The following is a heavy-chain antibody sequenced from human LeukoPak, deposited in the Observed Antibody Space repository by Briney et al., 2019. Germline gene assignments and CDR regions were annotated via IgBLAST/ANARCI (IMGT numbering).Heavy chain of an antibody. D-gene: IGHD3-10*01. Sequence: GESLKISCKGSGCNFTIYWIGWVRQMPGKGLEWMGIIFPGDSDTTYSPSFQGQVTISADKSISTAYLQWSSLKASDTAMYYCARLTGDWFDPWGQGTLVTVSS. CDR2: IFPGDSDT. CDR3: ARLTGDWFDP. V-gene: IGHV5-51*01. J-gene: IGHJ5*02. CDR1: GCNFTIYW.